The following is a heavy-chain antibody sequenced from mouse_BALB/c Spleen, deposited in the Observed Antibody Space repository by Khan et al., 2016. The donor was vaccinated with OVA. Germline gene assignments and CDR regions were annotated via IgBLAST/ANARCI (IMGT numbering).Heavy chain of an antibody. CDR2: ISYSGST. V-gene: IGHV3-2*02. Sequence: VQLKESGPGLVKPSQSLSLTCTVTGYSITSDYAWNWIRQFPGNKLEWMGYISYSGSTSYNPSLKSRISITRDTSKNQFFLQLNSVTTEDTATYYCVRVNYYGYAMDYWGQGTSVTVSS. CDR1: GYSITSDYA. J-gene: IGHJ4*01. CDR3: VRVNYYGYAMDY. D-gene: IGHD1-1*01.